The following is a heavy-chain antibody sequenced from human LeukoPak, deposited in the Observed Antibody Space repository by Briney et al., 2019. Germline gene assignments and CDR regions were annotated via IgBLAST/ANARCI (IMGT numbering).Heavy chain of an antibody. CDR3: AKAYTHYSGSYFRDAFDI. D-gene: IGHD1-26*01. CDR1: GFTFSSHW. V-gene: IGHV3-7*03. CDR2: IKKDGSEK. J-gene: IGHJ3*02. Sequence: GGSLRLSCAASGFTFSSHWMSWVRQAPGKGLEWVANIKKDGSEKYYVDSVKGRFTISRDNAKTSLYLQMNSLRAEDTAVYYCAKAYTHYSGSYFRDAFDIWGQGTMVTVSS.